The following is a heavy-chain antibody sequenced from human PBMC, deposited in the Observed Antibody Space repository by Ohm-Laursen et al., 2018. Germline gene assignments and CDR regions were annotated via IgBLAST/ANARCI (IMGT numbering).Heavy chain of an antibody. CDR2: ISGSGDNT. CDR3: AKRYDRSSYYQDFDY. Sequence: SLRLSCAAPGFIVNSNHMSWVRQAPGKGLEWVSVISGSGDNTYYADSVKGRFTISRDDSKNTLHLQMNSLRAEDTAIYYCAKRYDRSSYYQDFDYWGQGTLVTVSS. D-gene: IGHD3-22*01. CDR1: GFIVNSNH. J-gene: IGHJ4*02. V-gene: IGHV3-23*01.